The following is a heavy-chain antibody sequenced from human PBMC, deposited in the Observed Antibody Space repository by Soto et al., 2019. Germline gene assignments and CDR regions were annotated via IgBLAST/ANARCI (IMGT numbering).Heavy chain of an antibody. D-gene: IGHD3-9*01. CDR1: GFTFSSFG. V-gene: IGHV3-48*02. CDR2: ISSRSSTI. Sequence: PGGSLRLSXAASGFTFSSFGMNWVRQAPGKGLQWVSYISSRSSTIYYADSVQGRFTISRDNAKSSLNLQMDSLRDEDTAVYYCARDPREFNSYFDWHPPYYSDYWGQGSLVTVSS. CDR3: ARDPREFNSYFDWHPPYYSDY. J-gene: IGHJ4*02.